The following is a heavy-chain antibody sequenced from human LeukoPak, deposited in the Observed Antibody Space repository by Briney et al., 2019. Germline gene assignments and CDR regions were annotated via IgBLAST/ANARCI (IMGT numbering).Heavy chain of an antibody. CDR3: ARGGMTPDY. D-gene: IGHD2-15*01. J-gene: IGHJ4*02. Sequence: PSETLSLTCAVSGYSISSGYYWGWIRQPPGKGLEWIGSIYHSGSTYYNPSLKSRVTISVDTSKNQFSLKLSSVTAADTAVYYCARGGMTPDYWGQGTLVTVSS. CDR1: GYSISSGYY. CDR2: IYHSGST. V-gene: IGHV4-38-2*01.